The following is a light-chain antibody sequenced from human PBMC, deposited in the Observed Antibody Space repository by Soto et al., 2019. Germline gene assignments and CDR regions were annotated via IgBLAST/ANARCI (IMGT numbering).Light chain of an antibody. V-gene: IGKV3-20*01. CDR1: QSVSSSY. J-gene: IGKJ1*01. CDR2: GVS. Sequence: EIVLTQSPGTLSLSPGERATLSCRASQSVSSSYFAWYQQKPGQAPRLLIYGVSSRATGIPDRFSGSGSGTDFTLTISRLEPEDVAVYYCQQYGSSQWTFGQGTKVEIK. CDR3: QQYGSSQWT.